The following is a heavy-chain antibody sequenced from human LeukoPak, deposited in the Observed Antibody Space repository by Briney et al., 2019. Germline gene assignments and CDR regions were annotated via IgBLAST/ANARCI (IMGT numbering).Heavy chain of an antibody. CDR3: AKWPEGATPKFHH. J-gene: IGHJ4*02. CDR1: GFTFSSYA. Sequence: PGGALRLSCAASGFTFSSYAMSWVRQAPGKGLEAPGKGLEWVSTISSCGHPPYYPDSVRGRFTISRDNSKSTLHLQMDSLRAEDSALYYCAKWPEGATPKFHHWGQGTLVTVSS. CDR2: ISSCGHPP. D-gene: IGHD1-26*01. V-gene: IGHV3-23*01.